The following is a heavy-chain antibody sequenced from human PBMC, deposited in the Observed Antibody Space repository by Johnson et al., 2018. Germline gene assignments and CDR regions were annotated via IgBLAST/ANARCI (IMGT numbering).Heavy chain of an antibody. D-gene: IGHD3-22*01. Sequence: QLVESGGGVVQPGRSLRLSCAASGFIFSSYGMHWVRQAPGKGLEWVAVISYDGINTYYEDSVKGRFSISRDNPKNTLYLQMNSLRAEDTAVYYCAKAVDSSGYSGVVAFDIWGQGTMVTVSS. CDR3: AKAVDSSGYSGVVAFDI. CDR1: GFIFSSYG. CDR2: ISYDGINT. V-gene: IGHV3-30*18. J-gene: IGHJ3*02.